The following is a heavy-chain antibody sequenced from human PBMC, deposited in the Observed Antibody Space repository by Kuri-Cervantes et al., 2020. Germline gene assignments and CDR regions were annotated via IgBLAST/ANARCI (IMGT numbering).Heavy chain of an antibody. D-gene: IGHD6-19*01. J-gene: IGHJ4*02. CDR2: ISYDGSNK. Sequence: GGSLRLSCAASGFTFSSYSMNWVRQAPGKGLEWVAVISYDGSNKYYADSVKGRFTISRDNSKNTLYLQMNSLRAEDTAVYYCARDRSSGWTYYFDYWGQGTLVTVSS. V-gene: IGHV3-30*03. CDR1: GFTFSSYS. CDR3: ARDRSSGWTYYFDY.